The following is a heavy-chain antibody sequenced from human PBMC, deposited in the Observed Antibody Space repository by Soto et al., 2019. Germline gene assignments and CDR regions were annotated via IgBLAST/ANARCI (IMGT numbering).Heavy chain of an antibody. Sequence: SETLSLTCTVSGDSISSYYWSWIRQPPGKGLEWIGYIYYSGSTNYNPSLKSRVTISVDTSKNQFSLKLSSVTAADTAVYYCARWWMYAPRFDPWAQGTLVTVSS. CDR3: ARWWMYAPRFDP. V-gene: IGHV4-59*01. J-gene: IGHJ5*02. CDR2: IYYSGST. D-gene: IGHD2-8*01. CDR1: GDSISSYY.